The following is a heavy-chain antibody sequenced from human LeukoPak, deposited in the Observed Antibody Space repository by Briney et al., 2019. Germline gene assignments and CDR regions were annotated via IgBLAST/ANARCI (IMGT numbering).Heavy chain of an antibody. D-gene: IGHD3-10*01. V-gene: IGHV3-23*01. J-gene: IGHJ6*03. CDR1: GFTFSSYG. Sequence: GGTLRLSCAASGFTFSSYGMSWVRQAPGTGLEWVSAISGSGGSTYYADSVKGRFTISSDNSKNTLYLQMNSLRAEATAVYYCAKSMVRGYYYMDVWGKGTTVTISS. CDR2: ISGSGGST. CDR3: AKSMVRGYYYMDV.